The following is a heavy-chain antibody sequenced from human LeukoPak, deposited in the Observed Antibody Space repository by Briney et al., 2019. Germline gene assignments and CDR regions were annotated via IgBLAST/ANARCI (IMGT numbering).Heavy chain of an antibody. CDR2: ISDTGATT. CDR1: GFTFSSYA. J-gene: IGHJ4*02. Sequence: AGSLRLSCAGSGFTFSSYAMGWVRQAPGKGLEWVSAISDTGATTYHADSVKGRFTISRDNSRSILYLQMNSLRAEDTALYYCAKDTSIGRYCTNGVCSPFDYWGQGTLVTVSS. CDR3: AKDTSIGRYCTNGVCSPFDY. V-gene: IGHV3-23*01. D-gene: IGHD2-8*01.